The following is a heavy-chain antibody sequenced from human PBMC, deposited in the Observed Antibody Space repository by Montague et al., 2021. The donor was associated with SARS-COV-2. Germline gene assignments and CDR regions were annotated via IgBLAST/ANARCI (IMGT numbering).Heavy chain of an antibody. CDR2: IDWDGDK. V-gene: IGHV2-70*11. J-gene: IGHJ6*02. CDR1: GFSLSTSGMC. Sequence: VKPTQTLTLTCTFSGFSLSTSGMCMTWIRQPPGKALEWLARIDWDGDKYYNTSLKSRLTISKDTSKNLAVLTMTNMDPVDTATYYCARGPSDTYYYNGMDVWGRGTTVPVPS. CDR3: ARGPSDTYYYNGMDV.